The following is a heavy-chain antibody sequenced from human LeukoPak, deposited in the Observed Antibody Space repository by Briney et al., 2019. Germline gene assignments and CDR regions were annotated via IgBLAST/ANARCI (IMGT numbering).Heavy chain of an antibody. CDR2: IYHSGST. CDR1: GGSISSSNW. J-gene: IGHJ3*01. CDR3: ASAMATHGAFDA. D-gene: IGHD5-24*01. Sequence: SGTLSLTCAVSGGSISSSNWWSWVRQPPGKGLEWIGEIYHSGSTNYNPSLKSRVTISVDKSKNQFSLRLSSVTAADTAVYYCASAMATHGAFDAWGQGTMVTVSS. V-gene: IGHV4-4*02.